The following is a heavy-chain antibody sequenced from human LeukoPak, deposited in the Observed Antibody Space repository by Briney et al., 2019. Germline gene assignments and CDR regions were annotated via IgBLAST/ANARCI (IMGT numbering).Heavy chain of an antibody. CDR1: GGSFSGYY. D-gene: IGHD3-16*02. CDR3: ARGPGHDYVWGSYRPFDY. Sequence: SETLSLTCAVYGGSFSGYYWSWIRQPPGKGLEWIGEINHSGSTNYNPSLKSRVTISVDTSKNQFSLKLSSVTAADTAVYYCARGPGHDYVWGSYRPFDYWGQGTPVTVSS. CDR2: INHSGST. V-gene: IGHV4-34*01. J-gene: IGHJ4*02.